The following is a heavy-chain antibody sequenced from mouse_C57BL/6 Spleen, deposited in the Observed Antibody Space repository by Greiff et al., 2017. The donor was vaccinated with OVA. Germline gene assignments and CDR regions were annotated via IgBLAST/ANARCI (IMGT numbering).Heavy chain of an antibody. CDR3: ASPWLLRGYFDY. CDR2: IHPNSGST. D-gene: IGHD2-3*01. Sequence: QVQLQQPGAELVKPGASVKLSCKASGYTFTSYWMHWVKQRPGQGLEWIGMIHPNSGSTNYNEKFKSKATLTVDKSSSTAYMQLSSLTSEDSAVYYCASPWLLRGYFDYWGQGTTLTVSS. CDR1: GYTFTSYW. V-gene: IGHV1-64*01. J-gene: IGHJ2*01.